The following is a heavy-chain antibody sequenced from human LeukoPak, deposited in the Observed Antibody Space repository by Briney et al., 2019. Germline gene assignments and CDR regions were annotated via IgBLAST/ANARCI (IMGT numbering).Heavy chain of an antibody. CDR3: AKGGDYGSGSYYKVREFDH. V-gene: IGHV3-23*01. Sequence: GGSLRLSCEVSGFTFSSYAISWVRQAPGKGLEWVSGISRSGGSTYYADSVKGRFTITRDNSKNTLYLQMNSLRAEDTAVYYCAKGGDYGSGSYYKVREFDHWGQGTLVTVSS. CDR1: GFTFSSYA. D-gene: IGHD3-10*01. CDR2: ISRSGGST. J-gene: IGHJ4*02.